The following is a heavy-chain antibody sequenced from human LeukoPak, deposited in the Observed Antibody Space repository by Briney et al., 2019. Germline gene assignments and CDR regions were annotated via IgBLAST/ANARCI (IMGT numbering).Heavy chain of an antibody. V-gene: IGHV1-69*13. CDR1: GGTFGRFA. Sequence: VASVKVSCKASGGTFGRFAVSWVRQAPGQGLEWMGGIIPIFGTANYAQKFQGRVTITADESTSTAYMELSSLRSEDTAVYYCARDRIGSGYDLFDYWGQGTLVTVSS. CDR3: ARDRIGSGYDLFDY. J-gene: IGHJ4*02. D-gene: IGHD5-12*01. CDR2: IIPIFGTA.